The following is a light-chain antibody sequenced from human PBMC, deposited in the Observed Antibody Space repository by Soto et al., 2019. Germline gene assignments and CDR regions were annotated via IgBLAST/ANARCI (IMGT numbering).Light chain of an antibody. CDR2: DCS. CDR3: QHCHDMPLT. J-gene: IGKJ4*01. Sequence: IQLTQSPTSLSASIGDRVTITCQASHNITNYLNWYQHRPGKAPKPLIYDCSTLQTVVPSRFRGSGYGTDFTLTITSMQPGDIATYYCQHCHDMPLTFGGGTKVDIK. V-gene: IGKV1-33*01. CDR1: HNITNY.